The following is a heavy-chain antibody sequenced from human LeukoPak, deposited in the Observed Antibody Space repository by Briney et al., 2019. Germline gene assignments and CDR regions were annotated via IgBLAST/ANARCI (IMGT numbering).Heavy chain of an antibody. Sequence: SVKVSCKASGGTFSSYAISWVRQAPGQGLEWMGGIIPIFGTANYAQKFQGRVTITADESTSTAYMELSSLRSEGTAVYYCARARGYCSGGSCYFDYWGQGTLVTVSS. V-gene: IGHV1-69*13. CDR1: GGTFSSYA. CDR3: ARARGYCSGGSCYFDY. CDR2: IIPIFGTA. D-gene: IGHD2-15*01. J-gene: IGHJ4*02.